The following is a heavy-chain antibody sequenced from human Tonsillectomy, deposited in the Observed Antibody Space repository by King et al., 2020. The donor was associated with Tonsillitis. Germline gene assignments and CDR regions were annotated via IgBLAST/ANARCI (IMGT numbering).Heavy chain of an antibody. Sequence: VQLQQWGAGLLKPSETLSLTCAVYGGSFSGYYWSWIRQPPGKGLEWIGEINHSGSTNYNPSLKSRVTISVDTSKNQFSLKLSSVTAADTAVYYCARGWRGVSRCFDYWGEGTLVTVSS. V-gene: IGHV4-34*01. CDR3: ARGWRGVSRCFDY. CDR2: INHSGST. CDR1: GGSFSGYY. J-gene: IGHJ4*02. D-gene: IGHD6-13*01.